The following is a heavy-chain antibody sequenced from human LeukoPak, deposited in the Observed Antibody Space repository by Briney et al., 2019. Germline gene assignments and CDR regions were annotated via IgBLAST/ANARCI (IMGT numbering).Heavy chain of an antibody. CDR2: INPNSGGT. J-gene: IGHJ4*02. CDR1: GYTFTGYY. D-gene: IGHD4-17*01. CDR3: ARWQLYGDYEFDY. Sequence: ASVKVSCKASGYTFTGYYMHWVRQAPGQGLEWMGWINPNSGGTNYAQKFQGRVTMTRDTSISTAYMELSSLRSDDTAVYYCARWQLYGDYEFDYWGQGTLVTVSS. V-gene: IGHV1-2*02.